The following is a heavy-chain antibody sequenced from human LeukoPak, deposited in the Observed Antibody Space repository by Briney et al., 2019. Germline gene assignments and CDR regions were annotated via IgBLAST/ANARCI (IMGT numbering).Heavy chain of an antibody. Sequence: GGSLRLSCAASGFTFDDYAMHWVRQAPGKGLEWVSGISWNSGSIGYADSVKGRFTISRDNAKNSLYLQMNSLRAEDTALYYCAKAHSDYDSSGSVDYWGQGTLDTVSS. D-gene: IGHD3-22*01. V-gene: IGHV3-9*01. CDR1: GFTFDDYA. CDR2: ISWNSGSI. J-gene: IGHJ4*02. CDR3: AKAHSDYDSSGSVDY.